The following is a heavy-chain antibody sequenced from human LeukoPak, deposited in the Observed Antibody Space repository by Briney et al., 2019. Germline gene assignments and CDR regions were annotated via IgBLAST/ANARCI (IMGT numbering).Heavy chain of an antibody. CDR2: TNPNTGGT. CDR1: GYSFIGYH. J-gene: IGHJ4*02. V-gene: IGHV1-2*02. CDR3: AREMSAVESAAGMRVYYFDN. Sequence: EASVKVSCKASGYSFIGYHMHWVRQAPGQGLEWMGWTNPNTGGTKYAQKFQGRVTMTRDTSISTAYMELSSLRPEDTAVYFCAREMSAVESAAGMRVYYFDNWGQGTLVTVSS. D-gene: IGHD6-13*01.